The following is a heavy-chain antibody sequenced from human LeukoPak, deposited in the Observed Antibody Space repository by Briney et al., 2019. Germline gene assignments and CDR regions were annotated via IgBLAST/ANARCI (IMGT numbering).Heavy chain of an antibody. J-gene: IGHJ4*02. V-gene: IGHV5-51*01. CDR3: ASGVGATTGVSTGGFDY. CDR2: IYPGDSDT. Sequence: GESLKISCQGSGYRFTSYWIGWVRQMPGKGLEWMGIIYPGDSDTRYSPSFQGQVTISADKSISTAYLQWSSLKASDTAIYYCASGVGATTGVSTGGFDYWGQGTLVTVSS. D-gene: IGHD1-26*01. CDR1: GYRFTSYW.